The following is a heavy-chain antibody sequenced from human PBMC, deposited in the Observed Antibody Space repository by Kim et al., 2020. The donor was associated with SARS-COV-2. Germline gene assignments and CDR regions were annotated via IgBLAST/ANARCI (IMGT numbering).Heavy chain of an antibody. CDR2: ISGSGGST. CDR1: GFTFSSYA. Sequence: GGSLRLSCAASGFTFSSYAMSWVRQAPGKGLEWVSAISGSGGSTYYADSVKGRFTISRDNSKNTLYLQMNSLRAEDTAVYYCAKEDYDILTGYYEVFGCFDYWGQGTLVTVSS. D-gene: IGHD3-9*01. V-gene: IGHV3-23*01. J-gene: IGHJ4*02. CDR3: AKEDYDILTGYYEVFGCFDY.